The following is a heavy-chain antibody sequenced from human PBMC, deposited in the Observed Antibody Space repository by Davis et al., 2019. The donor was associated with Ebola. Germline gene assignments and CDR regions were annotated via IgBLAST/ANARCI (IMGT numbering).Heavy chain of an antibody. CDR2: IRSKANSYAT. CDR1: GFTFSGSA. D-gene: IGHD6-19*01. Sequence: GESLKISCAASGFTFSGSAMHWVRQASGKGLEWVGRIRSKANSYATAYAASVKGRFTISRDDSKNTAYLQMNSLKTEDTAVYYCARLRQWLAQSGYFDYWGQGTLVTVSS. V-gene: IGHV3-73*01. CDR3: ARLRQWLAQSGYFDY. J-gene: IGHJ4*02.